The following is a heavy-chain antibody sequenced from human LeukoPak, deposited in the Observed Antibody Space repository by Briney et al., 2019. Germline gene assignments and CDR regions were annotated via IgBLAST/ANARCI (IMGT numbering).Heavy chain of an antibody. CDR2: IYYSGST. Sequence: SETLSLTCTVSGGSISRYYWSWIRQFPGKGLEWIGYIYYSGSTNYNPSLKSRVTISVDTSKNQFSLKLSSVTAADTAVYYCARHPGPVDFFDSWGQGTLVTVPS. J-gene: IGHJ4*02. D-gene: IGHD2-8*02. V-gene: IGHV4-59*08. CDR1: GGSISRYY. CDR3: ARHPGPVDFFDS.